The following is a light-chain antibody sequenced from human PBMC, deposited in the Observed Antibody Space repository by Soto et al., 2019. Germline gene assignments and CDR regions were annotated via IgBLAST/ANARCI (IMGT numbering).Light chain of an antibody. CDR2: GTF. J-gene: IGKJ1*01. V-gene: IGKV1-6*01. CDR1: QDIRTE. Sequence: AIQMTQSPSSLSASVGDRVTITCRASQDIRTELGWYQQKPGKAPRLLIYGTFSLQSGVPSRFSGSGSGTDFTLTISSLQPDDFATYYCLQDFKYPRTFGQGTKVKVK. CDR3: LQDFKYPRT.